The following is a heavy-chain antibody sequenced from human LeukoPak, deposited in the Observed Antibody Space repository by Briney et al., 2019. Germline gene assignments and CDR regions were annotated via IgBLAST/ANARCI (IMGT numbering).Heavy chain of an antibody. CDR2: IYHSGST. Sequence: ASETLSLTCAVSGGSISSGGYSWGWIRQPPGKGLEWIGYIYHSGSTYYNPSLKSRVTISVDRSKNQFSLRLSSVTAADTAVYYCARASGPFDPWGQGTLVTVSS. V-gene: IGHV4-30-2*01. D-gene: IGHD6-19*01. CDR1: GGSISSGGYS. J-gene: IGHJ5*02. CDR3: ARASGPFDP.